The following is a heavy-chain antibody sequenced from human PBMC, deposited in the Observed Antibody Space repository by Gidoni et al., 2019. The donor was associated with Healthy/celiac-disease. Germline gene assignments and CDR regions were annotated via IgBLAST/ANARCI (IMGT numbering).Heavy chain of an antibody. CDR2: IIPILGIA. V-gene: IGHV1-69*04. CDR3: AQGGLYDSSGYFDY. Sequence: MSSGRTLSSYATSTVRQTPGQGLEWIGRIIPILGIANYAQKFQDRVTITADKSTSTAYMELGSLKSEDAAVYYCAQGGLYDSSGYFDYWSQGTLVTFSS. J-gene: IGHJ4*02. CDR1: GRTLSSYA. D-gene: IGHD3-22*01.